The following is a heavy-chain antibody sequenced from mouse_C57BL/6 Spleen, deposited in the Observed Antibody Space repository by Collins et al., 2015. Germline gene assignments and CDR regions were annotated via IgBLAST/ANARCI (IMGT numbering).Heavy chain of an antibody. J-gene: IGHJ2*01. D-gene: IGHD1-1*01. Sequence: QVQLQQSGAELVRPGASVTLSCKASGYTFTDYEMHWVKQTPVHGLEWIGAIDPETGGTAYNQKFKGKAILTTDISSSTAYMELRSPTSEDSAVYYCTRIEAYYYGSSPYYFDYWGQGTTLTVSS. V-gene: IGHV1-15*01. CDR2: IDPETGGT. CDR1: GYTFTDYE. CDR3: TRIEAYYYGSSPYYFDY.